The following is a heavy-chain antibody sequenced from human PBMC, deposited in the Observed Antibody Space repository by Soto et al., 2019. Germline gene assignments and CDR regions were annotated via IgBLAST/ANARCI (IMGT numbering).Heavy chain of an antibody. V-gene: IGHV3-74*01. CDR3: AREYCSSTSCYMDV. J-gene: IGHJ6*03. CDR2: INGGGDST. CDR1: KLTYSDYG. D-gene: IGHD2-2*01. Sequence: GGSLRLSCEASKLTYSDYGMTWVRQAPGKGLEWVARINGGGDSTCYADSVKGRFTISRDNAKNTLYLQMNSLRAEDTAVYYCAREYCSSTSCYMDVWGKGTTVTVSS.